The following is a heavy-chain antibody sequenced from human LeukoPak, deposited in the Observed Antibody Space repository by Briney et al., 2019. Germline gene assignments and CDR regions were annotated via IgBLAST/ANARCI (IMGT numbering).Heavy chain of an antibody. CDR3: ARAIRDGYNFFDY. D-gene: IGHD5-24*01. V-gene: IGHV3-21*01. J-gene: IGHJ4*02. Sequence: GGSLRLSCAASGFTFSSCSMNWVRQAPGKGLEWVSSISSSSSYIYYADSVKGRFTISRDNAKNSLYLQMNSLRAEDTAVYYCARAIRDGYNFFDYWGQGTLVTVSS. CDR2: ISSSSSYI. CDR1: GFTFSSCS.